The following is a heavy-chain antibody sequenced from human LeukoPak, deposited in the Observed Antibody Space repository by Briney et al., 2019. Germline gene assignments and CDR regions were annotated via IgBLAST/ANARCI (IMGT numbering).Heavy chain of an antibody. CDR3: ARGEGWGPTYYFDY. Sequence: SETLSLTCTVSGGSISSYYWSWIRQPAGKGLEWIGRIYTSGSTNYNPSLKSRVTMSVDTSKNQFSLKLSSVTAADTAVYYCARGEGWGPTYYFDYWGQGTLVTVSS. D-gene: IGHD2-21*02. CDR2: IYTSGST. CDR1: GGSISSYY. J-gene: IGHJ4*02. V-gene: IGHV4-4*07.